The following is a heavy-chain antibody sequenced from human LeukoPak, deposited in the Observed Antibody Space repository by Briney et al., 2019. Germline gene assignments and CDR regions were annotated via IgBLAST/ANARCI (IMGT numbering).Heavy chain of an antibody. CDR1: GFTVSSDY. CDR2: IYSGGST. J-gene: IGHJ5*02. Sequence: GGSLRLSCAASGFTVSSDYMSWVRQAPGKGLEWVSVIYSGGSTYYADSVKGRFTISRDKSKNTVYLQMNSLRFEDTAMYYCARDWFDPWGQGTLVTVSS. V-gene: IGHV3-53*05. CDR3: ARDWFDP.